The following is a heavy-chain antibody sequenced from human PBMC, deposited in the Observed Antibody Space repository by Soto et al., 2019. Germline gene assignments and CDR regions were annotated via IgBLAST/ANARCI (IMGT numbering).Heavy chain of an antibody. CDR3: ARDRDIAAAGTYYYYGMDV. V-gene: IGHV3-30-3*01. CDR1: GFTFSSYA. CDR2: ISYDGSNK. J-gene: IGHJ6*02. D-gene: IGHD6-13*01. Sequence: PXGSLRLSCAASGFTFSSYAMHWVRQAPGKGLDWVAVISYDGSNKYYADSVKGRFTISRDNSKNTLYLQMNSLRAEDTAVYYCARDRDIAAAGTYYYYGMDVWGQGTTVTVSS.